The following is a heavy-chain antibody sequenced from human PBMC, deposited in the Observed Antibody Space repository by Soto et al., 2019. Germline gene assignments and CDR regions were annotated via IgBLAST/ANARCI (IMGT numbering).Heavy chain of an antibody. V-gene: IGHV3-11*01. CDR2: ISSSGSTI. D-gene: IGHD3-22*01. CDR1: GFTFSDYY. CDR3: ARDQYYYDSSGYLYYYYGMDV. Sequence: GGSLRLSCAASGFTFSDYYMSWIRQAPGKGLEWVSYISSSGSTIYYADSVKGRFTISRDNAKNSLYLQMSSLRAEDTAVYYCARDQYYYDSSGYLYYYYGMDVWGQGTTVTVSS. J-gene: IGHJ6*02.